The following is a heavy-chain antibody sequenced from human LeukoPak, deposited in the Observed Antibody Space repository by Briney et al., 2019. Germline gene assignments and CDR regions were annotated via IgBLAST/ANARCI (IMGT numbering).Heavy chain of an antibody. Sequence: GGSLRLSCAASGFTFSSYAMSWVRQAPGKGLEWVSAISGSGGSTYYADSVKGRFTIPRDNSKNTLYLQMNSLRAEDTAVYYCAKDGMGDSSWFFDYWGQGTLVTVSS. CDR1: GFTFSSYA. J-gene: IGHJ4*02. CDR3: AKDGMGDSSWFFDY. CDR2: ISGSGGST. D-gene: IGHD6-13*01. V-gene: IGHV3-23*01.